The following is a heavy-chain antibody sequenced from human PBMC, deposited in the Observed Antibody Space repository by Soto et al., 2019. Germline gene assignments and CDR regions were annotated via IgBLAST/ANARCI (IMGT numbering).Heavy chain of an antibody. J-gene: IGHJ5*02. CDR3: AKVHPDSCFDP. CDR2: ITAGGTGT. D-gene: IGHD2-21*02. CDR1: GFTFRSYE. V-gene: IGHV3-23*01. Sequence: GGSLRLSCAASGFTFRSYEMNWVRQAPGKGLEWVAAITAGGTGTHYTDSVKGRFTVSRDNSKNALYMEMNSLGADDTAVYYCAKVHPDSCFDPWGQGTLVTVSS.